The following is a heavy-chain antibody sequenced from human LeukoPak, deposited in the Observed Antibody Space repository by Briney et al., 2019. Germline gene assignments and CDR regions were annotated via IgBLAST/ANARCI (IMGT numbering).Heavy chain of an antibody. CDR1: VFTFSSYN. J-gene: IGHJ4*02. Sequence: GGSLRLACAASVFTFSSYNMNRVLQAPAKGLEWVSYISRSSRSIYYSDSVKSRFTISRYNAKNSVYLQMTSLSDEDTAVYRCARDYGDHGEYFDCWGQGTLVTVSS. CDR3: ARDYGDHGEYFDC. D-gene: IGHD4-17*01. CDR2: ISRSSRSI. V-gene: IGHV3-48*02.